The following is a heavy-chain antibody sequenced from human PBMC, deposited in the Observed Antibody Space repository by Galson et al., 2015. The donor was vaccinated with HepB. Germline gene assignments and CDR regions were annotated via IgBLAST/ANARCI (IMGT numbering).Heavy chain of an antibody. CDR1: GGTFSSYA. D-gene: IGHD2-8*01. CDR2: IIPILGIA. CDR3: ARMYQNYYYGMDV. V-gene: IGHV1-69*04. J-gene: IGHJ6*02. Sequence: SVKVSCKASGGTFSSYAISWVRQAPGQGLEWMGRIIPILGIANYAQKFQGRVTITADKSTSTAYMELSSLRSEDTAVYYCARMYQNYYYGMDVWGQGTTVTVSS.